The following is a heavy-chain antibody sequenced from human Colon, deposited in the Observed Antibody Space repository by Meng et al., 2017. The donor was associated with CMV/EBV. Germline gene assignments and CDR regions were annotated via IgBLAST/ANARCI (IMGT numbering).Heavy chain of an antibody. D-gene: IGHD3-3*01. J-gene: IGHJ4*02. CDR2: IKTNSGGT. CDR1: GDTFSGYY. CDR3: ARAYDFWSGYSYYFDD. Sequence: ASVKVSCKGSGDTFSGYYIHWVRQVPGQGPEWMGYIKTNSGGTNSPQKFLGRVTMTRDTSINTAYMELSRLRSDDTAVYYCARAYDFWSGYSYYFDDWGQGTLVTVSS. V-gene: IGHV1-2*02.